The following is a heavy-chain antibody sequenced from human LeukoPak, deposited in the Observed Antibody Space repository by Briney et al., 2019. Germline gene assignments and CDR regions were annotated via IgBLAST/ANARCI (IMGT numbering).Heavy chain of an antibody. Sequence: SVKVSCKASGFTFTSSAMQWVRQARGQRLEWIGWIVVGSGNINYAQKFQERVTIIRDMCTSTAYLELSSLRSEDTAVYYCAAELYYCVSWGRCFDLWGQGTMVTVSS. J-gene: IGHJ3*01. V-gene: IGHV1-58*02. CDR2: IVVGSGNI. D-gene: IGHD3-10*01. CDR3: AAELYYCVSWGRCFDL. CDR1: GFTFTSSA.